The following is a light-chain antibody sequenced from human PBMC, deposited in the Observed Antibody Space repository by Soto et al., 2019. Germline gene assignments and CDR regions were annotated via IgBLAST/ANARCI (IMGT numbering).Light chain of an antibody. CDR3: QQYGVSPRS. J-gene: IGKJ1*01. Sequence: EIVMTQSPGTLSLSPGERATLSCRASQSLSSTFLAWYQQRPGQAPRLLIYGGSNRATGVPDRFSGSGSGTDFTLTISRLEPEDFAVYYCQQYGVSPRSFAQGTKVEIK. CDR1: QSLSSTF. V-gene: IGKV3-20*01. CDR2: GGS.